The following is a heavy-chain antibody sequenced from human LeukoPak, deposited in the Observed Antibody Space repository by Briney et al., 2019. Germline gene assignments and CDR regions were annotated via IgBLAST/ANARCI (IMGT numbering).Heavy chain of an antibody. J-gene: IGHJ4*02. D-gene: IGHD1-26*01. Sequence: PGGSLRLSCAASGLTFRSYDVSWVRQAPGKGLEWVSAISGSGDRTHYADSVKGRFTISRDNSKNTLYLQINSLRAEDTAVYYCAKPSSGNYPPTGYWGQGTLVTVSS. CDR3: AKPSSGNYPPTGY. CDR1: GLTFRSYD. V-gene: IGHV3-23*01. CDR2: ISGSGDRT.